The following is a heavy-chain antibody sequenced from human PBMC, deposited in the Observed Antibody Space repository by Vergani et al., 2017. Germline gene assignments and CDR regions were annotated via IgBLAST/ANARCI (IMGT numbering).Heavy chain of an antibody. Sequence: QLQLQESGSGLVKPSQTLSLTCAVSGGSISSGGYSWSWIRQPPGKGLEWIGYIYYSGSTYYNPSLKSRVTISVDTSKNQFSLKLSSVTAADTAVYYCARDRSDYADYWGQGTLVTVSS. CDR1: GGSISSGGYS. V-gene: IGHV4-30-2*05. CDR3: ARDRSDYADY. CDR2: IYYSGST. J-gene: IGHJ4*02.